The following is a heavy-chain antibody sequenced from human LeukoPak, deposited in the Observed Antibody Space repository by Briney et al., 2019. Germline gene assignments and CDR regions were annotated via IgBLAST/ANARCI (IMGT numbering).Heavy chain of an antibody. CDR2: INHSGST. CDR3: AREDCSSTSCAIDY. CDR1: GGSFSGYY. Sequence: SETLSLTCAVYGGSFSGYYWSWIRQPPEKGLEWIGEINHSGSTNYNPSLKSRVTISVDTSKNQFSLKPSSATAADTAVYYCAREDCSSTSCAIDYWGQGTLVTVSS. D-gene: IGHD2-2*01. J-gene: IGHJ4*02. V-gene: IGHV4-34*01.